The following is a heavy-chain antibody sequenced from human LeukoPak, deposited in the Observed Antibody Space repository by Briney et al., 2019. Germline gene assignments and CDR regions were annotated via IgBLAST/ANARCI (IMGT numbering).Heavy chain of an antibody. Sequence: GASVKVSCKAPGYTFTDYYMHWVRQAPGQGLEWMGWINPNTGGTNYVQKFQGRVTMTRDTSISTAYMELSRLRSDDTAVYYCAKADDYGPDLPNDYWGQGTLVTVSS. CDR3: AKADDYGPDLPNDY. D-gene: IGHD4/OR15-4a*01. CDR2: INPNTGGT. J-gene: IGHJ4*02. CDR1: GYTFTDYY. V-gene: IGHV1-2*02.